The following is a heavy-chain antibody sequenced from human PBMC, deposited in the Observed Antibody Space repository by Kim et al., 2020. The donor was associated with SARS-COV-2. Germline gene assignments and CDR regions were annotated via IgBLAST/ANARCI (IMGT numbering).Heavy chain of an antibody. Sequence: ASVKVSCKASGYTFTSYAMHWVRQAPGQRLEWMGWINAGNGNTKYSQKLQGRVTITRDTSASTAYMELSSLRSEDTAVYYCARALGRGVVGGLQDAFLYWGQGTLVTVSS. D-gene: IGHD2-2*01. CDR3: ARALGRGVVGGLQDAFLY. V-gene: IGHV1-3*01. CDR2: INAGNGNT. J-gene: IGHJ4*02. CDR1: GYTFTSYA.